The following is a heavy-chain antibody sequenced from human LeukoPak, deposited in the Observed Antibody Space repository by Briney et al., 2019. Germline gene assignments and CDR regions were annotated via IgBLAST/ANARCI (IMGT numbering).Heavy chain of an antibody. D-gene: IGHD1-7*01. CDR3: ARDRSNWNYGPDF. J-gene: IGHJ4*02. V-gene: IGHV1-18*01. CDR2: ISASNGNT. CDR1: GYTFTRYG. Sequence: ASVRVSCKASGYTFTRYGISWVRQAPGQGLQWLGWISASNGNTNYAQKFRDRVTMSTDTSTGTAYLDVRSLTSDDTAVYYCARDRSNWNYGPDFWGQGTLVIVSS.